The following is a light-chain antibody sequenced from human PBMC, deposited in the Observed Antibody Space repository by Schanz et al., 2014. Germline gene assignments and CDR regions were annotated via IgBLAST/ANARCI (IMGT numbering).Light chain of an antibody. CDR1: SSNIGGNT. Sequence: QSVLTQPPSASGTPGQRVTISCSGSSSNIGGNTVNWYQQLPGTAPKPLIYSNNQRPSGVSDRFSGSKSGYTASLTVSGLQADDEADYYCSSYGGRVGHVIFGGGTKLTVL. V-gene: IGLV1-44*01. CDR3: SSYGGRVGHVI. CDR2: SNN. J-gene: IGLJ2*01.